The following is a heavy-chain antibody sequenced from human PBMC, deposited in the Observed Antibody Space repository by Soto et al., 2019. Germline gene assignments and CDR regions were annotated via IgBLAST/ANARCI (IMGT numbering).Heavy chain of an antibody. D-gene: IGHD4-17*01. Sequence: QVQLVQSGAEVKKPGASVKVSCKTSGYPFTSYGVSWVRQAPGQGLEWMGWISAYNGDKSSAQSLQGRVTVTTDTSTTTAYLELRSLRSDDTAVYFCVRAGRTEAWYFDTWGRGTLVTVSS. CDR1: GYPFTSYG. CDR2: ISAYNGDK. CDR3: VRAGRTEAWYFDT. J-gene: IGHJ2*01. V-gene: IGHV1-18*01.